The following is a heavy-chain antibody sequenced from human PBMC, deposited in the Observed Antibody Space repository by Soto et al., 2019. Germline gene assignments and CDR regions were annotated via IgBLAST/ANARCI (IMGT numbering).Heavy chain of an antibody. CDR2: INPNSGGT. CDR1: GYTFTGYY. Sequence: ASVKVSCKASGYTFTGYYMHWVRQAPGQGLEWMGWINPNSGGTNYAQKFQGWVTMTRDTSISTAYMELSRLRSDDTAVYYCAALWEPEPDDAFDIWGQGTMVTVSS. D-gene: IGHD1-26*01. J-gene: IGHJ3*02. V-gene: IGHV1-2*04. CDR3: AALWEPEPDDAFDI.